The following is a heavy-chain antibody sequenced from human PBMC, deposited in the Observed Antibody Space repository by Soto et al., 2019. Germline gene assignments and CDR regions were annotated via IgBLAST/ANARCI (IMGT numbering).Heavy chain of an antibody. V-gene: IGHV1-3*01. Sequence: VQFMQSGAEVKKPGASVKVSCKASGYTFNSHAIHWVRQAPGQRPEWLGWINAGNGNTYYSEKFEGRVTFTRDTAATTVNMELTSLTSEDTAIYYCGRDQSGIGYYVDWFDPWGQGTLVTVSS. D-gene: IGHD3-10*02. CDR1: GYTFNSHA. CDR3: GRDQSGIGYYVDWFDP. J-gene: IGHJ5*02. CDR2: INAGNGNT.